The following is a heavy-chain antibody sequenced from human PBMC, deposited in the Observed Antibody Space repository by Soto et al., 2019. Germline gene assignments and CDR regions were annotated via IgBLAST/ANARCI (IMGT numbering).Heavy chain of an antibody. CDR2: IYYSGST. CDR3: AINLLLWFGEKADWFDP. Sequence: PSETLSLTCTVSGDSGGFIISSSYHWGWIRQPPGKGLEWIGNIYYSGSTYYNPSLKSRVTISVDTSKNQFSLKLSSVTAADTAVYYCAINLLLWFGEKADWFDPWGQGTLVTVSS. CDR1: GDSGGFIISSSYH. J-gene: IGHJ5*02. D-gene: IGHD3-10*01. V-gene: IGHV4-39*01.